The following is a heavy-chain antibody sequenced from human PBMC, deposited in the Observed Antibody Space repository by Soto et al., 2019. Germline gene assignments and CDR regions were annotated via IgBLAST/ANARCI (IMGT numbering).Heavy chain of an antibody. D-gene: IGHD3-22*01. CDR3: AKDLWRYYDSSGYYYFHDAFDI. CDR1: GFTFSSYA. V-gene: IGHV3-23*01. Sequence: GGSLRLSCAASGFTFSSYAMSWVRQAPGKGLEWVSAISGSGGSTYYADSVKGRFTISRDNSKSTLYLQMNSLRAEDTAVYYCAKDLWRYYDSSGYYYFHDAFDIWGQGTMVTVSS. CDR2: ISGSGGST. J-gene: IGHJ3*02.